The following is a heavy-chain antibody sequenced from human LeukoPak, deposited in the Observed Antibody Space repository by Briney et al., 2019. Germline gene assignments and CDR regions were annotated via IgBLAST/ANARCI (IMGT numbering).Heavy chain of an antibody. D-gene: IGHD3-22*01. CDR3: ARRDSSNWDFDY. Sequence: GESLKISCKGSGYRFTSYWIGWERQIPGKGLEWMGIIYAGDSDTTYSPTFQGQVTISVDKSISTAYLKWSSLKASDTATYYCARRDSSNWDFDYWGQGTLVTVSS. CDR1: GYRFTSYW. V-gene: IGHV5-51*01. J-gene: IGHJ4*02. CDR2: IYAGDSDT.